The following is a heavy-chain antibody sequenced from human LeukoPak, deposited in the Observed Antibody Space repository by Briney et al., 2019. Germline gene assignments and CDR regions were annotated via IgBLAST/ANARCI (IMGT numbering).Heavy chain of an antibody. Sequence: GASVKVSCEASGYTFTDYYMHRVRQAPGQGLEWMGRINPNSGGTKYAQKFQGRVTMTRDTSISTAYMELSSLRSDDTALYYCAADGDGYNYVVNYWGQGTLVTVSS. J-gene: IGHJ4*02. V-gene: IGHV1-2*06. CDR2: INPNSGGT. CDR3: AADGDGYNYVVNY. D-gene: IGHD5-24*01. CDR1: GYTFTDYY.